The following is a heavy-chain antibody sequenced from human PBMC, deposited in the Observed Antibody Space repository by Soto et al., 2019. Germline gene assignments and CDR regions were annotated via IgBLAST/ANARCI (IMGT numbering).Heavy chain of an antibody. CDR1: GFTFSSYG. CDR3: AKDSTVDTEIPYY. Sequence: QVQLVESGGGVVQPGRSLRLSCAASGFTFSSYGMHWVRQAPGKGLEWVAVISYDGSNKYYADSVKGRFTISRDNSKNTLYLQMNSLRAEDTAVYYCAKDSTVDTEIPYYWGQGTLVTVSS. J-gene: IGHJ4*02. CDR2: ISYDGSNK. D-gene: IGHD5-18*01. V-gene: IGHV3-30*18.